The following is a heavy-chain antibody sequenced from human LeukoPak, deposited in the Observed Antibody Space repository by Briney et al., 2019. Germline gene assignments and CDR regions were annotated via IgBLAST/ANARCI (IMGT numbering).Heavy chain of an antibody. V-gene: IGHV4-59*08. CDR2: IYYSGDT. CDR1: GGSINTYY. D-gene: IGHD6-13*01. J-gene: IGHJ5*01. Sequence: PSETLSLTCSVSGGSINTYYWTWIRQPPGKGLEWIGYIYYSGDTNYNPSLKSRLTISVDTSKNQVALNLTSVTAADTAVYFCARHAKQLVVRTYPSRNWFDSWGQGILVTVSS. CDR3: ARHAKQLVVRTYPSRNWFDS.